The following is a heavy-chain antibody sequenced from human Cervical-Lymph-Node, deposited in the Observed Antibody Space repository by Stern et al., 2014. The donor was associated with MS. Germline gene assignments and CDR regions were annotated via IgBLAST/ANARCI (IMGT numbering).Heavy chain of an antibody. D-gene: IGHD2-2*01. CDR1: GGSISSDNYY. J-gene: IGHJ6*02. CDR2: IYYSGPT. V-gene: IGHV4-31*03. CDR3: ARDHFTTSLDV. Sequence: QVQLVESGPGLVKPSQTLSLTCTVSGGSISSDNYYWTWIRPHPGQGLDWIGHIYYSGPTYYNPSLKSRVSITVDTSKNLFSLRLSSVTAADTAVYYCARDHFTTSLDVWGHGTTVTVS.